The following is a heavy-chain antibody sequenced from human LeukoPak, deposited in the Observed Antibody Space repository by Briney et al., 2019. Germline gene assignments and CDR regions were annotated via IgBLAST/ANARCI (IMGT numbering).Heavy chain of an antibody. CDR2: IYTSGST. CDR1: GGSISSGSYY. Sequence: SETLSLTCTVSGGSISSGSYYWRWIRQPAGKGLEWIGRIYTSGSTYYNPSLKSRVTISVDTSKNQFSLKLSSVTAADTAVYYCARTAAGFDAFDIWGQGTMVTVSS. CDR3: ARTAAGFDAFDI. J-gene: IGHJ3*02. D-gene: IGHD6-13*01. V-gene: IGHV4-61*02.